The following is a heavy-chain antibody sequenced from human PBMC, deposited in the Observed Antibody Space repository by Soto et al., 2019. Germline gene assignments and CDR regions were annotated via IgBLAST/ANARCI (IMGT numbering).Heavy chain of an antibody. D-gene: IGHD2-15*01. CDR3: ARGRYCLTGRCFPNWFDS. V-gene: IGHV4-30-4*01. Sequence: SETLSLTCSVSCDSISTVDYFWAWIRQPPGQALEYIGYIYKSTTTYYNPSFESRVAISLDTSKSQFSLNVTSVTAADTAVYFCARGRYCLTGRCFPNWFDSWGQGTLVTVSS. J-gene: IGHJ5*01. CDR1: CDSISTVDYF. CDR2: IYKSTTT.